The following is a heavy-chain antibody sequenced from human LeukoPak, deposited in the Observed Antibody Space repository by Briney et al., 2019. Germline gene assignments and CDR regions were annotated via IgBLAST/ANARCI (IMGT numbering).Heavy chain of an antibody. CDR1: GGSISSGGYS. J-gene: IGHJ4*02. D-gene: IGHD6-13*01. Sequence: SQTLSLTCAVSGGSISSGGYSWSWIRQPPGKGLEWIGYIYRSGSTYYNPSLKSRVTISVDRSKNQFSLKLSSVTAADTAVYYCASSIAAAGDFDYWGQGTLVTVSS. CDR3: ASSIAAAGDFDY. CDR2: IYRSGST. V-gene: IGHV4-30-2*01.